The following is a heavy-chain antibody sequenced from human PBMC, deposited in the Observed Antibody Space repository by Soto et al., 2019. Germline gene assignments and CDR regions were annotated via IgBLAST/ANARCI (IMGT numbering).Heavy chain of an antibody. CDR3: ARDTNMGYCSRGSSSWFDP. CDR1: GYTFTTYG. CDR2: ISGYTSNT. D-gene: IGHD2-15*01. V-gene: IGHV1-18*04. J-gene: IGHJ5*02. Sequence: ASVKVSCKASGYTFTTYGVAWVRQAPGQGLEWLGWISGYTSNTNYTQKLQGRVTLTADTSTSTAYMELRSLRPDDTAVYYCARDTNMGYCSRGSSSWFDPWGQGTLVTVSS.